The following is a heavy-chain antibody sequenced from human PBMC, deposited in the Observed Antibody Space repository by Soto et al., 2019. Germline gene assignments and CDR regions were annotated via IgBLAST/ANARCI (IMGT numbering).Heavy chain of an antibody. D-gene: IGHD2-21*02. Sequence: SETLSLTCIVSGVSVRSYTWSWVRQPANKGLEWIGRVFSSVSATYNPPLKSRVSIPMDTPENRISLKLDSVTAADAGVYFCARDGMTTGDTWGPGTLVTVSS. CDR1: GVSVRSYT. J-gene: IGHJ4*02. V-gene: IGHV4-4*07. CDR2: VFSSVSA. CDR3: ARDGMTTGDT.